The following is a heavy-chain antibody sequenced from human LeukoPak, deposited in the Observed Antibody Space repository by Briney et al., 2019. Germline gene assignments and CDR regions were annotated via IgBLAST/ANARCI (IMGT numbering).Heavy chain of an antibody. V-gene: IGHV3-9*01. CDR3: AKDYTAMAEYYFDY. Sequence: PGGSLRLSCAASGFTFDDYAMHWVRQAPGKGLEWVSGISWNSGSIGYADSVKGRFTISRDNAKNSLYLQMNSLRAEDTALYYCAKDYTAMAEYYFDYWGQGTLVTVSS. CDR2: ISWNSGSI. D-gene: IGHD5-18*01. CDR1: GFTFDDYA. J-gene: IGHJ4*02.